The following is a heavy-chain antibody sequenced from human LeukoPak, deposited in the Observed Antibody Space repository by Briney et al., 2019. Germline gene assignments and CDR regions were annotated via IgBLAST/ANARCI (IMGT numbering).Heavy chain of an antibody. J-gene: IGHJ4*02. CDR1: GGSISSYY. CDR2: IYYSGST. D-gene: IGHD6-19*01. CDR3: ATGVLGVAGTGTLTN. Sequence: SETLSLTCTVSGGSISSYYWSWIRQPPGKGLEWIGYIYYSGSTNYNPSLKSRVTISVDTSKNQFSLKLSSVTAADTAVYYCATGVLGVAGTGTLTNWGQGTLVTVSS. V-gene: IGHV4-59*01.